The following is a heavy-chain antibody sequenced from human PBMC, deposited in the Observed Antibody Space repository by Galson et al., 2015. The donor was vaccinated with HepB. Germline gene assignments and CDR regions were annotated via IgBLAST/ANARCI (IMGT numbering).Heavy chain of an antibody. D-gene: IGHD3-22*01. CDR3: AKELRGTQNAQSSGYYGFDY. CDR2: ISWNSGSI. J-gene: IGHJ4*02. Sequence: SLRLSCAASGFTFDDYAMHWVRQAPGKGLEWVSGISWNSGSIGYADSVKGRFTISRDNAKNSLYLQMNSLRAEDTALYYCAKELRGTQNAQSSGYYGFDYWGQGTLVTVSS. V-gene: IGHV3-9*01. CDR1: GFTFDDYA.